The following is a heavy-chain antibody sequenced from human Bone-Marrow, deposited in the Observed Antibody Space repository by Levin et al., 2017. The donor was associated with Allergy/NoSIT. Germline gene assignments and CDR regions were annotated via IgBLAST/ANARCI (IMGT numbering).Heavy chain of an antibody. J-gene: IGHJ4*02. D-gene: IGHD4-23*01. V-gene: IGHV7-4-1*02. Sequence: GESLKISCKASGYTFTSYAMNWVRQAPGQGLEWMGWINTNTGNPTYAQGFTGRFVFSLDTSVSTAYLQISSLKAEDTAVYYCARSTVVALFDYWGQGTLVTVSS. CDR3: ARSTVVALFDY. CDR1: GYTFTSYA. CDR2: INTNTGNP.